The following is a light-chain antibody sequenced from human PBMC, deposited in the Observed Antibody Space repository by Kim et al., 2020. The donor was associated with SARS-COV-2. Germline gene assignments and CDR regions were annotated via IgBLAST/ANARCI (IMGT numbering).Light chain of an antibody. CDR1: SSNIGAGYD. J-gene: IGLJ2*01. CDR3: QSYDSSLSAVV. CDR2: DNN. Sequence: QSVLTQPPSVSGAPGQRVTISCTGSSSNIGAGYDVHWYQQLPGTVPKLLMYDNNDRPSGVPDRFSGSKSGTSASLAITGLQAEDEADYYCQSYDSSLSAVVFGGGTQLTVL. V-gene: IGLV1-40*01.